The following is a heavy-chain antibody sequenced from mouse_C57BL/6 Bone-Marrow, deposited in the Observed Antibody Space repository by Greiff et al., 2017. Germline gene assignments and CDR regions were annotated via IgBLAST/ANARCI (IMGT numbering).Heavy chain of an antibody. CDR1: GSTFTSYW. CDR3: ARDWDVWCAY. CDR2: IDPSDSET. J-gene: IGHJ3*01. Sequence: QVQLQQPGAELVRPGSSVKLSCKASGSTFTSYWMHWVKQRPIQGLEWIGNIDPSDSETHYNQKFQDKAPLTVDQSSSTAYMQLSSLTSEDSAVYYCARDWDVWCAYWGQGTLVTVSA. V-gene: IGHV1-52*01. D-gene: IGHD4-1*01.